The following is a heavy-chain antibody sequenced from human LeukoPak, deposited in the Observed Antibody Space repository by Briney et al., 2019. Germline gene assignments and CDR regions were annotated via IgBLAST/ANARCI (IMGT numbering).Heavy chain of an antibody. CDR3: ASGYSGLTYYYYGMDV. V-gene: IGHV4-61*01. CDR1: GGSVIGGTYY. CDR2: FYYSGST. J-gene: IGHJ6*02. D-gene: IGHD5-12*01. Sequence: SETLSLTCTVSGGSVIGGTYYWSWIRQPPGKGLEWIGYFYYSGSTNFNPSLKSRVTISVDTSKNQFSLKLSSVTAADTAVYYCASGYSGLTYYYYGMDVWGQGTTVTVSS.